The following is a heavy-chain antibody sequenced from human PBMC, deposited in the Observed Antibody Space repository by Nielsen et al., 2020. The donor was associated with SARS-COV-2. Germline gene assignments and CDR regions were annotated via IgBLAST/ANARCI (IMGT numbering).Heavy chain of an antibody. J-gene: IGHJ4*02. CDR2: INPSGGST. D-gene: IGHD6-19*01. V-gene: IGHV1-46*01. CDR1: GYTFTNYG. CDR3: ARDGAIAVAGSSWDY. Sequence: ASVKVSCKASGYTFTNYGISWVRQAPGQGLEWMGIINPSGGSTSYAQKFQGRVTMTRDTSTSTVYMELSSLRSEDTAVYYCARDGAIAVAGSSWDYWGQGTLVTVSS.